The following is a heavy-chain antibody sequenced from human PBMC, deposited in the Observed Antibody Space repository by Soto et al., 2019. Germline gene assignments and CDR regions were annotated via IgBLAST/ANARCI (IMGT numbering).Heavy chain of an antibody. Sequence: QVQLQESGPGLVKPSETLSLTCTVSGGSISPYYWSWIRQPPGKGLEWIGYVYYSGNTNYNPSLETRVTISVDTSRNRFSLNLTSATAVDKAVYYCARKGAAASYAHYYMDVWGRGTAVTVSS. V-gene: IGHV4-59*01. D-gene: IGHD6-13*01. CDR2: VYYSGNT. J-gene: IGHJ6*03. CDR3: ARKGAAASYAHYYMDV. CDR1: GGSISPYY.